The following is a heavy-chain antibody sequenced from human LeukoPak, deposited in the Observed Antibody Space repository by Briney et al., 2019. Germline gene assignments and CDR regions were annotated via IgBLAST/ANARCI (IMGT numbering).Heavy chain of an antibody. D-gene: IGHD3-22*01. J-gene: IGHJ4*02. CDR3: ARDNYYDSSNYYRPFDY. Sequence: KPSETLSLTCTVSGGSISSGGYYWSWIRQHPGKGLEWIGYIYYSGSTYYNPSLKSRVIISVDISNNQFSLKLSSVTAADTAVYYCARDNYYDSSNYYRPFDYWGQGILVTVSS. CDR1: GGSISSGGYY. CDR2: IYYSGST. V-gene: IGHV4-31*03.